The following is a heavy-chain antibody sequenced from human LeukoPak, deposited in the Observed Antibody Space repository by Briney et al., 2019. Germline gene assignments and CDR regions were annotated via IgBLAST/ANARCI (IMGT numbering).Heavy chain of an antibody. V-gene: IGHV4-34*01. Sequence: SETLSHTCAVYGGSFSGYYWSWIRQPPGKGLEWIGEINHSGSTNYNPSLKSRVTISVDTSKNQFSLKLSSVTAADTAVYYCARQKDYVWGSYRPSAFDYWGQGTLVTVSS. CDR1: GGSFSGYY. CDR3: ARQKDYVWGSYRPSAFDY. CDR2: INHSGST. D-gene: IGHD3-16*02. J-gene: IGHJ4*02.